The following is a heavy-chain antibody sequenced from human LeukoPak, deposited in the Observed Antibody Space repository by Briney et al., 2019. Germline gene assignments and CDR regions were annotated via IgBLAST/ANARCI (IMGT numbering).Heavy chain of an antibody. CDR2: IRSKAYGGTT. CDR1: GFNFGLYA. J-gene: IGHJ5*02. Sequence: GGSLRLSCAASGFNFGLYAMSWVRQAPGKGLEWVGFIRSKAYGGTTEYAASVKGRFTISRDDSKSIAYLQMNSLKTEDTAVYYCTRALRGDFWSGYSSIVRFDPWGQGTLVTVSS. V-gene: IGHV3-49*04. D-gene: IGHD3-3*01. CDR3: TRALRGDFWSGYSSIVRFDP.